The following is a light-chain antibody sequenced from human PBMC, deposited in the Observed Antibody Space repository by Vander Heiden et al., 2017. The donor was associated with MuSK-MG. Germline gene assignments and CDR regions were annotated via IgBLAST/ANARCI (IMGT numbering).Light chain of an antibody. CDR1: ICAKRY. Sequence: SYELTQPSSVSVSPGQTAKITCSGDICAKRYARWFQQKPGQAPQLIIYKDYERPSGVPERFSGSSSGTSVSLTITGAHVEDEDDYYWYSATDNRGVFGGGTKLTVL. CDR3: YSATDNRGV. V-gene: IGLV3-27*01. CDR2: KDY. J-gene: IGLJ3*02.